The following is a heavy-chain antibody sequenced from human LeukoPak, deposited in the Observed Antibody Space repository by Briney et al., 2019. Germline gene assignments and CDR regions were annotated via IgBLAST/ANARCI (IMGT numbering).Heavy chain of an antibody. CDR1: RFTFSTYG. J-gene: IGHJ3*02. V-gene: IGHV3-33*01. CDR2: IWYDGSNK. CDR3: ARRADDAFDI. Sequence: TGGSLRLSCAASRFTFSTYGMHWVRQAPGKGLEWVAFIWYDGSNKYYADSVKGRFTISRDNSKNTLYLQMNSLRAEDTAVYYCARRADDAFDIWGQGTMVTVSS.